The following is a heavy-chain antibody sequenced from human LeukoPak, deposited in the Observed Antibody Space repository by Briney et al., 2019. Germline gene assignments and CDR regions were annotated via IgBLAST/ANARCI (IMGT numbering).Heavy chain of an antibody. CDR1: GFTVSSNY. Sequence: PGGSLRLSCAASGFTVSSNYMSWVRQAPGKGLEWVSVIYSGGSTYYADSVKGRFTISRHNSKNTLYLQMNSLRAEDTAACYCARDYRSYSNYGGGYYYGMDVWGQGTTVTVSS. CDR2: IYSGGST. CDR3: ARDYRSYSNYGGGYYYGMDV. V-gene: IGHV3-53*04. J-gene: IGHJ6*02. D-gene: IGHD4-11*01.